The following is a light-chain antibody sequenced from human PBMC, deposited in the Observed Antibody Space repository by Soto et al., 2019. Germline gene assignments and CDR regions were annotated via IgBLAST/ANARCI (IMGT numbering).Light chain of an antibody. Sequence: QSVLTQPPSVSGAPRQRVTISCSGSSSNIGNKPVNWYQQLPGKAPRLLIYYDDLLPSGVSDRFSGSKSGTSASLAISGLQSEDEADYYCATWDDSLNKEVFGGGTKRTVL. CDR3: ATWDDSLNKEV. CDR1: SSNIGNKP. J-gene: IGLJ2*01. V-gene: IGLV1-36*01. CDR2: YDD.